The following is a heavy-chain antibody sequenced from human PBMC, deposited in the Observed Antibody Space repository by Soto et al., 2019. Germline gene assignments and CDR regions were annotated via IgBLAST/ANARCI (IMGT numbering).Heavy chain of an antibody. CDR2: TCSTGST. J-gene: IGHJ5*02. CDR3: ARTIVVVPAAILDWFDP. D-gene: IGHD2-2*02. V-gene: IGHV4-30-4*01. CDR1: GGSIGSGDYY. Sequence: SETLSRTCTVSGGSIGSGDYYWSWMRQPPGKGLGWVGSTCSTGSTYYNPSLKSRVTISVDTSKNQFSLKLSSATAADTAVYYCARTIVVVPAAILDWFDPWGQGTLVTVS.